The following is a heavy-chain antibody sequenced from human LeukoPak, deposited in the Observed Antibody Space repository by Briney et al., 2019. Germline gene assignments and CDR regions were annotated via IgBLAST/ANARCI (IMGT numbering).Heavy chain of an antibody. CDR2: IYYSGST. V-gene: IGHV4-59*08. Sequence: SETLSLTCTVSGGSISSYYWSWIRQPPGKGLEWIGYIYYSGSTNYNPSLKSRVTISVDTSKNQFSLKLSSVTAADTAVYYCARHVVVGATTIFDYWGQGTLVTVSS. CDR1: GGSISSYY. J-gene: IGHJ4*02. CDR3: ARHVVVGATTIFDY. D-gene: IGHD1-26*01.